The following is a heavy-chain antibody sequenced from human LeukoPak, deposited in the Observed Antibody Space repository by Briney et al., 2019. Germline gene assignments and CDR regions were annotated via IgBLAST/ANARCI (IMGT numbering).Heavy chain of an antibody. J-gene: IGHJ4*02. D-gene: IGHD3-22*01. CDR3: ARRRYYDSSGTFEIDY. CDR1: DGSISNYY. V-gene: IGHV4-4*07. Sequence: SETLSLTCTISDGSISNYYWSWIRQSAGKGLEWIGRVHVSGSPDYNPSLRSRVTMSVDSSKNQFFLKLNSVTAADTAVYYCARRRYYDSSGTFEIDYWGQGTLVTVSS. CDR2: VHVSGSP.